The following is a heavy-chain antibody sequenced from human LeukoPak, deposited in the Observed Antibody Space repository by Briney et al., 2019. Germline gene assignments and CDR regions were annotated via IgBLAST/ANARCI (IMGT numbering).Heavy chain of an antibody. J-gene: IGHJ5*02. CDR2: IYYNGIT. D-gene: IGHD3-22*01. V-gene: IGHV4-30-4*01. Sequence: SQTLSLTCTVSGGSIFSGDYYWSWIRQPPGKGLEWIGYIYYNGITYFNPSLESRVSMSVDTSKNQFSLNLSSVTAADTAVYYCARGDYNDGGGYLDHWGQGALVTVSS. CDR3: ARGDYNDGGGYLDH. CDR1: GGSIFSGDYY.